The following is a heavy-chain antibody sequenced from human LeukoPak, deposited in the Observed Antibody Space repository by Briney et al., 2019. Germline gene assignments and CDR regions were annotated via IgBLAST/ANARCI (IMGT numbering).Heavy chain of an antibody. J-gene: IGHJ6*03. Sequence: ASVKVSCKASGYTFTGYYMHWVRQAPGQGLEWMGWINPNSGGTNYAQKFQGRVTMTRDTSINTAYVELSRLTSDDTAVYYCARGGSVNYYYYYMDVWGKGATVTISS. CDR1: GYTFTGYY. CDR3: ARGGSVNYYYYYMDV. CDR2: INPNSGGT. D-gene: IGHD5-12*01. V-gene: IGHV1-2*02.